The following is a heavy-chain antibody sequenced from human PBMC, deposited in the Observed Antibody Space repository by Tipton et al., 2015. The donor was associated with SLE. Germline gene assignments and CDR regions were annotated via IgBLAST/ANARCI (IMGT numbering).Heavy chain of an antibody. V-gene: IGHV3-30*03. J-gene: IGHJ4*02. CDR3: ARSGASIAGLKSIDY. CDR1: GFSFSTYG. D-gene: IGHD6-6*01. Sequence: SLRLSCTGSGFSFSTYGIHWVRQAPGKGLEWVGVISYDGSKEYYIDSVRGRFTISRDNSKNTVYLLMNSLRSEDTAVYYCARSGASIAGLKSIDYWGQGRLVTVSS. CDR2: ISYDGSKE.